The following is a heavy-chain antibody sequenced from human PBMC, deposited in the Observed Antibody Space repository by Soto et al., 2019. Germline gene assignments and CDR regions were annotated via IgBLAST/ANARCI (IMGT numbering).Heavy chain of an antibody. J-gene: IGHJ4*02. CDR1: GYTFTSYG. CDR3: ASDLPPVDY. V-gene: IGHV1-18*01. Sequence: QVQLVQSGAEVKKPGASVKVSCKASGYTFTSYGISWVLQAPGTGLEWMGWISAYNGNTNYAQKLQGGATMTTDTSTSKAYIELRTLRSDDTAVYYCASDLPPVDYWGQGTLVTVSS. CDR2: ISAYNGNT.